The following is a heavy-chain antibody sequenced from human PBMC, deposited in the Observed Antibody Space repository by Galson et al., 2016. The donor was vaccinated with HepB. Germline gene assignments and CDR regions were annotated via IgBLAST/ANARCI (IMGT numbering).Heavy chain of an antibody. CDR1: GFSFGTYA. CDR3: VKSRFQVPQSGGEY. D-gene: IGHD3-16*01. Sequence: SLRLSCAASGFSFGTYAMHWVRQTPGKGLEWVTFISHDGSNIDYLESVKGRFAISRDNAKNTLYLQMYSLRREDTGVYFCVKSRFQVPQSGGEYWGHGTRVTVSS. J-gene: IGHJ4*01. V-gene: IGHV3-30*18. CDR2: ISHDGSNI.